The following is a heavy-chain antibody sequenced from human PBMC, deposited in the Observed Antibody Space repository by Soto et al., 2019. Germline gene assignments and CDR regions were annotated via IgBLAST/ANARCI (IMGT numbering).Heavy chain of an antibody. Sequence: SETLSLTCSVSGGSVSSGSFHWSWIRQPPGKGLQFIGSIFYSGTANYSPSLKNRVSISIDTSQSQFFLQLISVAAADTAAYYCARIGGWYDIDFWGQGSLVTVSS. V-gene: IGHV4-61*01. CDR2: IFYSGTA. J-gene: IGHJ4*02. D-gene: IGHD6-19*01. CDR1: GGSVSSGSFH. CDR3: ARIGGWYDIDF.